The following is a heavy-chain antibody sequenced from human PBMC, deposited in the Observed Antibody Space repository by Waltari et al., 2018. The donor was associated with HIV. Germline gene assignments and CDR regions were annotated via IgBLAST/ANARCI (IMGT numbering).Heavy chain of an antibody. J-gene: IGHJ5*02. CDR3: ARDRGLYCSSTSCQGWFDP. CDR1: GYTFTSSA. D-gene: IGHD2-2*01. Sequence: QVQLVQSGAEVKKPGASVKVSCTASGYTFTSSASSWVRPAPGQRLEWMGWISAYNGNTNYAQKLQGRVTMTTDTSTSTAYMELRSLRSDDTAVYYCARDRGLYCSSTSCQGWFDPWGQGTLVTVSS. V-gene: IGHV1-18*01. CDR2: ISAYNGNT.